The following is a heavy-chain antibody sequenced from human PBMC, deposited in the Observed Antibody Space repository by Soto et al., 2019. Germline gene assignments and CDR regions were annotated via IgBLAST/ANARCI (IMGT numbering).Heavy chain of an antibody. CDR2: IYPDDADT. J-gene: IGHJ4*02. D-gene: IGHD3-10*01. V-gene: IGHV5-51*01. CDR3: ARSIYCTGCYYSDY. Sequence: GESLKSSCQASGYTFTNYWIAWVRQMSGKGLEWVGVIYPDDADTTYGPTFQGQVTISADKSLNTGYLQWSSLEVSDTAMYFCARSIYCTGCYYSDYWGQGTPVTVSS. CDR1: GYTFTNYW.